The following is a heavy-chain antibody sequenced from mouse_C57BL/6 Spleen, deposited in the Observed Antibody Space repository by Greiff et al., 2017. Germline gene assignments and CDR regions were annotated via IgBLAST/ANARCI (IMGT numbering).Heavy chain of an antibody. CDR2: IDPSDSYT. J-gene: IGHJ1*03. Sequence: QVQLQQSGAELVMPGASVKLSCKASGYTFTSYWMHWVKQRPGQGLEWIGEIDPSDSYTNYNQKFKGKSTLTVDKSSSSAYMQLSSLTSEDSAVYYCARTTPVGYFDVRGTGTTVTVSS. D-gene: IGHD1-1*01. V-gene: IGHV1-69*01. CDR1: GYTFTSYW. CDR3: ARTTPVGYFDV.